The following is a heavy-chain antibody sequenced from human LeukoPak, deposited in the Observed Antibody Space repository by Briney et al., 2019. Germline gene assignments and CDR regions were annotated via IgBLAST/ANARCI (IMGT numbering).Heavy chain of an antibody. D-gene: IGHD3-22*01. CDR3: ARDTYYDSSGYIDY. V-gene: IGHV1-18*01. CDR2: ISAYNGNT. CDR1: GYTFTSYG. J-gene: IGHJ4*02. Sequence: ASVKLSCKASGYTFTSYGISWVRQAPGQGLEWMGWISAYNGNTNYAQKLQGRVTMTTDTSTSTAYMELRSLRPDDTAVYYCARDTYYDSSGYIDYWGQGTLVTVSS.